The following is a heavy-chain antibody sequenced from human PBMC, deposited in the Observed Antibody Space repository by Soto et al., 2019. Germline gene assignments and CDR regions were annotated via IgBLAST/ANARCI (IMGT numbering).Heavy chain of an antibody. D-gene: IGHD1-26*01. CDR1: GYSFTRYW. CDR3: ARLRSGTYSDFEY. V-gene: IGHV5-51*01. J-gene: IGHJ4*02. Sequence: PGASLKISCEDSGYSFTRYWIGWVRQIPGKGLEWMGIIYPGDSDTRYSPSFQGQVTISADKSFSIAYLQWSSLKASDSAMYYCARLRSGTYSDFEYWGQGALVTVSS. CDR2: IYPGDSDT.